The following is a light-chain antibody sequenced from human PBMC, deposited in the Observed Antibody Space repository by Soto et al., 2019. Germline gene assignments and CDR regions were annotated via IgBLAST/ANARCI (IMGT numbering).Light chain of an antibody. J-gene: IGLJ1*01. CDR3: SSYTSTSTYV. Sequence: QSVLTQPASVSGSPGQSIAISCTGTSSEVNSYNYVSWYQQHPGKAPKLMIYDVSNRPSGVSDRFSGSKSGNTASLTISGLQAEDEADYYCSSYTSTSTYVFGTGTKVTVL. V-gene: IGLV2-14*03. CDR1: SSEVNSYNY. CDR2: DVS.